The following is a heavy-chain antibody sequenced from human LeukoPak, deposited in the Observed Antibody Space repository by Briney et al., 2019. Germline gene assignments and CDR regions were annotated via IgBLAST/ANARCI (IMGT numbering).Heavy chain of an antibody. D-gene: IGHD3-10*01. J-gene: IGHJ4*02. CDR3: ARELWFGESVFDY. Sequence: SETLSLTCTVSGGSISSYYWSWIRQPPGKGLEWIGYIYYSGSTNYNPSLKSRVTISVDTSKNQFSLKLSSVTAADTAVYYCARELWFGESVFDYWGQGTLVTVSS. CDR1: GGSISSYY. CDR2: IYYSGST. V-gene: IGHV4-59*01.